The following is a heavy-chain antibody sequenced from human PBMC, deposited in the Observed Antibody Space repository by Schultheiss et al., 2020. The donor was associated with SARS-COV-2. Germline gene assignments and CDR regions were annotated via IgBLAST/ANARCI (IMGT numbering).Heavy chain of an antibody. CDR2: IYSGGST. CDR1: GFTFSNAW. CDR3: ARDTPGPIYGDYVY. Sequence: GESLKISCAASGFTFSNAWMSWVRQAPGKGLEWVSVIYSGGSTYYADSVKGRFTISRDNSKNTLYLQMNSLRAEDTAVYYCARDTPGPIYGDYVYWGQGTLVTVSS. J-gene: IGHJ4*02. V-gene: IGHV3-66*01. D-gene: IGHD4-17*01.